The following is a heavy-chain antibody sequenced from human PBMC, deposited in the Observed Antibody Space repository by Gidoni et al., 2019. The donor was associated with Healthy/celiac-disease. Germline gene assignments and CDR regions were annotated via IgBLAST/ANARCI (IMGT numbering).Heavy chain of an antibody. V-gene: IGHV1-8*01. D-gene: IGHD6-13*01. CDR3: ARGRLSSSWSYYYYGMDV. J-gene: IGHJ6*02. CDR1: GYTFTSYD. Sequence: QVQLVQSGAEVKKPGASVKVSCKASGYTFTSYDTNWVRQATGQELEWMGWMNPNSGNTGYAQKFQGRVTMTRNTSIGTAYMELSSLRSEDTAVYYCARGRLSSSWSYYYYGMDVWGQGTTVTVSS. CDR2: MNPNSGNT.